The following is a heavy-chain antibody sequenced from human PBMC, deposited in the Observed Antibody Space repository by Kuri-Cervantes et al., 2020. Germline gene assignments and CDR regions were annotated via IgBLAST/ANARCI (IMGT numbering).Heavy chain of an antibody. CDR2: INHNGGTT. J-gene: IGHJ6*02. V-gene: IGHV3-23*01. CDR3: ARGPGHRNGMDV. CDR1: GFTFSNSD. Sequence: GESLKISCAASGFTFSNSDMNWVRQAPGKGLEWVSTINHNGGTTFYTDSVKGRFTISRDNSKNTLYLQMNSLRADDTALYYCARGPGHRNGMDVWGQGTTVTVSS.